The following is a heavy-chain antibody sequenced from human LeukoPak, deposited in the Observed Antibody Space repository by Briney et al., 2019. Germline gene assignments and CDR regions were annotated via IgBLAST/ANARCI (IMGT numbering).Heavy chain of an antibody. CDR3: AKSSGYNYEYYFDY. Sequence: GGSLTLSCAASGFNFSSYALSWVSQAPGKGLEWVSRISGSESRADYADSVKGRFTISRDNSKNTLYLQISSLRAGDTAVYYCAKSSGYNYEYYFDYWGQGTLVTVSS. V-gene: IGHV3-23*01. J-gene: IGHJ4*02. CDR1: GFNFSSYA. CDR2: ISGSESRA. D-gene: IGHD5-18*01.